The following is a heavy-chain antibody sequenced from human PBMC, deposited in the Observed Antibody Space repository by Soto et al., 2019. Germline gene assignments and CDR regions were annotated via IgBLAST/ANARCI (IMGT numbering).Heavy chain of an antibody. Sequence: SETLSLTCTVSGGSISNYYWSWIRQPPGKGLEWIGHIFYTGNTNYNPALESRVTISVDTSKNQFSLKLSSVTAADTAFFYCARDSGYNYGYFRWFDPWGQGTLVTVSS. V-gene: IGHV4-59*01. CDR3: ARDSGYNYGYFRWFDP. D-gene: IGHD5-18*01. CDR2: IFYTGNT. CDR1: GGSISNYY. J-gene: IGHJ5*02.